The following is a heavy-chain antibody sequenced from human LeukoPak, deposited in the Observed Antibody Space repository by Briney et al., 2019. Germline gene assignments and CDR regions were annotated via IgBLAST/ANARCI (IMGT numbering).Heavy chain of an antibody. CDR2: ISSSSSYI. D-gene: IGHD3-10*01. Sequence: GGSLRLSCAASGFTFSSYSMNWVRQAPGKGLEWVSSISSSSSYIYYADSVKGRFTISRDNAKNSLYLQMNSLRAEDTAVYYCARGVTMVRGTLDYYYGMDVWGKGTTVTVSS. CDR1: GFTFSSYS. V-gene: IGHV3-21*01. CDR3: ARGVTMVRGTLDYYYGMDV. J-gene: IGHJ6*04.